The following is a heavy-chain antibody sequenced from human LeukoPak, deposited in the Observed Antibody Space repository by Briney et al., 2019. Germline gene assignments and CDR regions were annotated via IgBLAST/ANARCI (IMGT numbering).Heavy chain of an antibody. V-gene: IGHV3-7*01. CDR3: ARDYAGSPDY. Sequence: GGSLRLSCAASGFTFSSYWMSWVRQAPGKGLEWVANIKQDGSEKYYVDSVKGRFTISRDNAKNTAYLQMNSLRDEDTAVYFCARDYAGSPDYWGQGTLVTVSA. D-gene: IGHD3-10*01. CDR2: IKQDGSEK. CDR1: GFTFSSYW. J-gene: IGHJ4*02.